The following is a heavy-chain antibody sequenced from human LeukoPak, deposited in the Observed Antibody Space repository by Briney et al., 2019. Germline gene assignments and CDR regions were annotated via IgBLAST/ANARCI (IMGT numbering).Heavy chain of an antibody. J-gene: IGHJ4*02. CDR1: GFTVSSNY. CDR2: IYSGGST. V-gene: IGHV3-53*01. D-gene: IGHD6-13*01. Sequence: PGGSLRLSCAASGFTVSSNYMSWVRQAPGKGLEWVSVIYSGGSTYYADSVKGRFTISRDNSKNTLYLQMNSLRAEDTAVYYCAREGPGSSWTGFDYWGQGTLVTVSS. CDR3: AREGPGSSWTGFDY.